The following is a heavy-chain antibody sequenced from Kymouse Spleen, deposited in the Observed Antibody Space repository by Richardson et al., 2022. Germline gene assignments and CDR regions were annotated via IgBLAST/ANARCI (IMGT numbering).Heavy chain of an antibody. CDR3: AKDKTYYYGSGSY*DYYYGMDV. V-gene: IGHV3-9*01. CDR2: ISWNSGSI. Sequence: EVQLVESGGGLVQPGRSLRLSCAASGFTFDDYAMHWVRQAPGKGLEWVSGISWNSGSIGYADSVKGRFTISRDNAKNSLYLQMNSLRAEDTALYYCAKDKTYYYGSGSY*DYYYGMDVWGQGTTVTVSS. CDR1: GFTFDDYA. D-gene: IGHD3-10*01. J-gene: IGHJ6*02.